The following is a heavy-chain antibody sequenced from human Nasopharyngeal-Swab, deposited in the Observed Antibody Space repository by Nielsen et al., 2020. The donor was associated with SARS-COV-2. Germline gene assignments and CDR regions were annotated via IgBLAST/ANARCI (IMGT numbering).Heavy chain of an antibody. CDR2: INPTHGST. CDR3: ARVLPFRITGTSGMDV. D-gene: IGHD1-7*01. J-gene: IGHJ6*02. Sequence: ASVQVSCNAAGYTFTSYYLHWVRQAPAQGLEWMGIINPTHGSTSYAQKFEGRVTMTRVTSTSTVYMELNSLRTEDTAVYYCARVLPFRITGTSGMDVWGQGTTVTVSS. CDR1: GYTFTSYY. V-gene: IGHV1-46*01.